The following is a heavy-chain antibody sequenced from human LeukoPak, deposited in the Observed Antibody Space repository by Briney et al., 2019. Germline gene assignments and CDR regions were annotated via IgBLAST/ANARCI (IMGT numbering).Heavy chain of an antibody. Sequence: SETLSLTCTVSGGPISSYYWSWIRQPAGKGLEWIGRIYTSGSTNYNPSLKSRVTMSVDTSKNQFSLKLSSVTAADTAVYYCVAGGGIAPVDYWGQGTLVTVSS. J-gene: IGHJ4*02. V-gene: IGHV4-4*07. CDR3: VAGGGIAPVDY. D-gene: IGHD2-15*01. CDR2: IYTSGST. CDR1: GGPISSYY.